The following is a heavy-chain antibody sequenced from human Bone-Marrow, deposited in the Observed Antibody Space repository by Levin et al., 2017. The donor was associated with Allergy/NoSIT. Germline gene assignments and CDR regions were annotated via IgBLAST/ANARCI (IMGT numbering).Heavy chain of an antibody. CDR1: GGTLSSNA. Sequence: PGASVKVSCRAFGGTLSSNAISWVRQAPGQGPEWLGGIMPLIDTPVYAQKFQGRVTLTVDKSTGTAYMELTSLRSDDTAVYYCARDPPQEWGQGTLVTVSS. CDR3: ARDPPQE. CDR2: IMPLIDTP. J-gene: IGHJ4*02. V-gene: IGHV1-69*06.